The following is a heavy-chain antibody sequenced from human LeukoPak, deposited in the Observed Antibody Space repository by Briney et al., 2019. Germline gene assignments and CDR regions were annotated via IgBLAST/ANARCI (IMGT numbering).Heavy chain of an antibody. D-gene: IGHD3-3*01. CDR1: GFTFDDYA. CDR3: ANENQGCDFWSGYRIEYGMDV. CDR2: ISWNSGSI. V-gene: IGHV3-9*01. J-gene: IGHJ6*02. Sequence: GRSLRLSCAASGFTFDDYAMHWVRQAPGKGLEWVSGISWNSGSIGYADSVKGRFTISRDNAKNSLYLQMNSLRAEDTPLHYCANENQGCDFWSGYRIEYGMDVWGQGTPVTVSS.